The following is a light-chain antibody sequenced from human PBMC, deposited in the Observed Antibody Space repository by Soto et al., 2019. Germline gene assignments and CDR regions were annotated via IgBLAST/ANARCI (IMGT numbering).Light chain of an antibody. CDR1: SSNIGNNY. CDR2: ENH. CDR3: GTWDSSLSSWV. J-gene: IGLJ3*02. Sequence: QSVLPQPPSVSAAPGQKVTISCSGSSSNIGNNYVSWYQQLPGTAPKLLIYENHKRPSGIPDRFSGSKSGTSATLGITGLQTGDEAGYYCGTWDSSLSSWVFGGGTKLTVL. V-gene: IGLV1-51*02.